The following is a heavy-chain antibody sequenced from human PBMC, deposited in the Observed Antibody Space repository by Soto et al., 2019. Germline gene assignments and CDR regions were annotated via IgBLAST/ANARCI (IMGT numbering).Heavy chain of an antibody. CDR1: GYSFTSYW. CDR3: ARGYCTTNICDPWFDP. J-gene: IGHJ5*02. D-gene: IGHD2-8*01. V-gene: IGHV5-51*01. CDR2: IYPGDSDT. Sequence: GESLKISCTGVGYSFTSYWIGWVRQMPGKGLEWMGIIYPGDSDTRYSPSFQGQVTFSADKSITTSYLQWSSLKASDTAMYYCARGYCTTNICDPWFDPWGRGTLVTVSS.